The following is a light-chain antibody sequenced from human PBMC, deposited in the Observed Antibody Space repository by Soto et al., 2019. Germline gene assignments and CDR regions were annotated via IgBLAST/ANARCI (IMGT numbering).Light chain of an antibody. CDR2: GVS. CDR3: STHTTSGALQV. J-gene: IGLJ1*01. V-gene: IGLV2-18*02. CDR1: STDFVSYNR. Sequence: QSALTQPPSVSGSPGQSVTISCTGTSTDFVSYNRVSWYQQPPGTAPKLMIYGVSNRPSGVSNRFSGSKSGNTASLTISGLQADDEADYYCSTHTTSGALQVFGAGTKLTVL.